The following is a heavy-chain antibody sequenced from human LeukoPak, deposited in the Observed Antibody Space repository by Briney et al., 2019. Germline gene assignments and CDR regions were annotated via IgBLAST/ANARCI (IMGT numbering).Heavy chain of an antibody. CDR1: GYSFTSYW. Sequence: GESLKISCKGSGYSFTSYWIGWVRQMPGKGLEWMGIIYPGDSDTRYSPSFQGQVTISADKSISTAYLQWSSLKASDTAMYYCASSGYSYGPGFYNGMDVWGQGTTVTVSS. V-gene: IGHV5-51*06. CDR2: IYPGDSDT. J-gene: IGHJ6*02. D-gene: IGHD5-18*01. CDR3: ASSGYSYGPGFYNGMDV.